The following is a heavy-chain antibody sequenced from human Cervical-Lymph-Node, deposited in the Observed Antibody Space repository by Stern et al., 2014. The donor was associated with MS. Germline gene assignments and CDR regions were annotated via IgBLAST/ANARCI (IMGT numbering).Heavy chain of an antibody. V-gene: IGHV1-69*01. CDR2: IFPMFRTP. D-gene: IGHD3-9*01. Sequence: VQLVESGAEVKKPGSSVKVSCKASGGTFRNSAISWLRQAPGQGLECMGQIFPMFRTPNVAQKFQARVTITADESTRSVYLELESLRSEDTAVYYCARGVRDITGYVYWGQGTLITVSS. J-gene: IGHJ4*02. CDR3: ARGVRDITGYVY. CDR1: GGTFRNSA.